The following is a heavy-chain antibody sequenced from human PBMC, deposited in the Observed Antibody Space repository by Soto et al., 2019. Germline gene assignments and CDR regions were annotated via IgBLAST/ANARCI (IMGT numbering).Heavy chain of an antibody. CDR1: GFTISTHG. J-gene: IGHJ4*02. CDR3: AAATTWNFHFHY. V-gene: IGHV3-33*01. D-gene: IGHD1-7*01. CDR2: IWYDGSNR. Sequence: QVQLVESGGGVVQPGTSLRLSCAASGFTISTHGMHWVRQAPGKGLEWVANIWYDGSNRFYADSVKGRFNISKDNSKNTLYLQMSILRADDTAVYYCAAATTWNFHFHYWGQGTQVTVSS.